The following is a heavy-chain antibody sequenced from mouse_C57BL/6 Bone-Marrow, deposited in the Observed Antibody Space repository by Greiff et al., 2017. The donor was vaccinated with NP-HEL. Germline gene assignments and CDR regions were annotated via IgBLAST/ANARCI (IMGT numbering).Heavy chain of an antibody. CDR2: IDPENGDT. Sequence: EVKLMESGAELVRPGASVKLSCTASGFNIKDDYMHWVKQRPEQGLEWIGWIDPENGDTEYASKFQGKATITADTSSNTAYLQLSSLTSEDTAVYYCTTRWLLGYWGQGTTLTVSS. J-gene: IGHJ2*01. D-gene: IGHD2-3*01. CDR1: GFNIKDDY. V-gene: IGHV14-4*01. CDR3: TTRWLLGY.